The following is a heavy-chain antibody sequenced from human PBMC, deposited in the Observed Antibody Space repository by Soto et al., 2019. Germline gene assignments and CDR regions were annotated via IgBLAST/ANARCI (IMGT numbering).Heavy chain of an antibody. CDR3: ARGEVLWFGELSLHFDY. J-gene: IGHJ4*02. Sequence: PSETLALTGAVYGGSVSGYFWSWIRQPPGKGLEWIGEINHSGSTNYNPSLKSRVTISVDTSKNQFSLKLSSVTAADTAVYYCARGEVLWFGELSLHFDYWGQGTLVTVSS. V-gene: IGHV4-34*01. D-gene: IGHD3-10*01. CDR1: GGSVSGYF. CDR2: INHSGST.